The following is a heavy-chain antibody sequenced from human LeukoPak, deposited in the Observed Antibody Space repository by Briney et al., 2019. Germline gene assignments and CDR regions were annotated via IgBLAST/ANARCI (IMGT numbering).Heavy chain of an antibody. CDR3: ARVTHTELSTWFDP. Sequence: ASVKVSCKASGYTFTGYYMHWVRQAPGQGLEWMGWINPNSGGTNYAQKFQGRVTMTRDTSISTAYMELSRLRSDDTAVYYCARVTHTELSTWFDPWGQGTLVTVSS. CDR1: GYTFTGYY. J-gene: IGHJ5*02. V-gene: IGHV1-2*02. CDR2: INPNSGGT. D-gene: IGHD5-18*01.